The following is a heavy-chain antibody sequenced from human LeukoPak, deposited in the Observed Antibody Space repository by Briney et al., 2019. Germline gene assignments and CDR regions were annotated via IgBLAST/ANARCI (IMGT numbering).Heavy chain of an antibody. D-gene: IGHD6-19*01. Sequence: QSGGSLRLSCAASGFTFKTYAMNWVRQAPGKGPEWVSSMSGSGSSTDYADSVKGRFTISRDNSKNTLYLQMNSLRAEDTALYYCAKDAQGLVRGGIYFDFWGQGSLVTVSS. CDR1: GFTFKTYA. CDR3: AKDAQGLVRGGIYFDF. V-gene: IGHV3-23*01. CDR2: MSGSGSST. J-gene: IGHJ4*02.